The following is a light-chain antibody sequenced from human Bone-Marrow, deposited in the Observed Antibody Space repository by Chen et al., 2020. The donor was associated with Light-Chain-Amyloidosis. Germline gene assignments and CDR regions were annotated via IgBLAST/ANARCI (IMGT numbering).Light chain of an antibody. Sequence: YELTQPPSVSVSPGQTARITCSGEDLPTKYAFWYQQKPGQAPVLVIHRDTERPSGISERFSGASSGTTATLTISGVQAEDEADYHCQSADSSGTYEVIFGGGTKLTVL. V-gene: IGLV3-25*03. CDR3: QSADSSGTYEVI. CDR2: RDT. CDR1: DLPTKY. J-gene: IGLJ2*01.